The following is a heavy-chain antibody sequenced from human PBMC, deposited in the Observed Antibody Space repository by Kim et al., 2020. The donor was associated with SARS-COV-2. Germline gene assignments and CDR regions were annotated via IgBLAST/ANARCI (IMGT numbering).Heavy chain of an antibody. D-gene: IGHD6-19*01. Sequence: GGSLRLSCAASGFTFSNAWMSWVRQAPGKGLEWVGRIKSKTDGGTTDYAAPVKGRFTISRDDSKNTLYLQMNSLKTEDTAVYYCTTVEVAGTRDYYYGMDVWGQGTTVTVSS. CDR2: IKSKTDGGTT. J-gene: IGHJ6*02. CDR3: TTVEVAGTRDYYYGMDV. CDR1: GFTFSNAW. V-gene: IGHV3-15*01.